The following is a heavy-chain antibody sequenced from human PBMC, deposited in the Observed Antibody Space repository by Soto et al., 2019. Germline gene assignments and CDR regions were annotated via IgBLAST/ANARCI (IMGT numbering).Heavy chain of an antibody. CDR1: GFTFRSYW. CDR2: INGGGSST. Sequence: EVQLVESGGGLVQPGGSLRLSCAASGFTFRSYWMHWVRQAPGKGLVWGSRINGGGSSTSYADSVKGRFTISRDNAKNTLYLQMNSLRAEDTAVYYCARGLVVPAGDAFDIWGQGTMVTVSS. J-gene: IGHJ3*02. V-gene: IGHV3-74*01. D-gene: IGHD2-2*01. CDR3: ARGLVVPAGDAFDI.